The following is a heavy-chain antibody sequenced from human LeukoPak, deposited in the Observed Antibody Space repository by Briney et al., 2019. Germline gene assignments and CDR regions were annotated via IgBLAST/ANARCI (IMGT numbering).Heavy chain of an antibody. Sequence: GESLKISCQGSGYIFTTYWIGWVRQMPGKGLEWMGITYPADSDTRYSPSFQGQVTISADKSISTAYLQWSSLKASDTAMYYCARHPSYTSGWPLDYWGQGTLVTVSS. J-gene: IGHJ4*02. V-gene: IGHV5-51*01. CDR2: TYPADSDT. CDR3: ARHPSYTSGWPLDY. CDR1: GYIFTTYW. D-gene: IGHD6-19*01.